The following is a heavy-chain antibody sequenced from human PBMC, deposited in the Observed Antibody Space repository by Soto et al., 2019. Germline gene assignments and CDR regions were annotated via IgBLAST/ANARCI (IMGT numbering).Heavy chain of an antibody. CDR2: IWNDGNTK. CDR3: ARDQKPGYYYDTPDY. CDR1: GFTFSSYG. D-gene: IGHD3-22*01. V-gene: IGHV3-33*01. Sequence: QVQLVESGGGVVQPGRSLRLSCAASGFTFSSYGMHWVRQAPGKGLAWMAVIWNDGNTKYYADSVKGRFTISRDNSKNTLYLQMNSLRAEDTAVYYCARDQKPGYYYDTPDYWGQGTLVTVSS. J-gene: IGHJ4*02.